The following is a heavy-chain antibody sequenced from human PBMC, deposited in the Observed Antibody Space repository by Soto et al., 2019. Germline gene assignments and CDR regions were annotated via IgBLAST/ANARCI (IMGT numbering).Heavy chain of an antibody. CDR2: ISYDGGLQ. Sequence: QAHLVESGGGVVQPGRSLRLSCAASGFTFTSYGMHWVRQAPGTRLEWVAVISYDGGLQHYADSVKGRFTISRDNSKNMVLLQMNSRRAEDPAVYYCVSDRGYGHASVPYSWGQGTLVSVSS. J-gene: IGHJ4*02. D-gene: IGHD5-18*01. CDR1: GFTFTSYG. CDR3: VSDRGYGHASVPYS. V-gene: IGHV3-30*03.